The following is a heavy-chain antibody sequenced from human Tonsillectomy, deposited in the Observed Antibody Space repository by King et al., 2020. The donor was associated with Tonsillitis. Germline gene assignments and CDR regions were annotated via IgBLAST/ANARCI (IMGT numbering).Heavy chain of an antibody. J-gene: IGHJ3*02. CDR1: GYSFTNYW. CDR2: ICPGDSDT. CDR3: ARGWWEPQNVAFDI. Sequence: VQLVESGAEVKKPGESVKISCKGSGYSFTNYWIGWVRQMPGKGLEWMGIICPGDSDTRYSPSFQGQVTSSADKSISTAYLQWSSLKASATAMYYCARGWWEPQNVAFDIWGQGTMVTVSS. V-gene: IGHV5-51*01. D-gene: IGHD1-26*01.